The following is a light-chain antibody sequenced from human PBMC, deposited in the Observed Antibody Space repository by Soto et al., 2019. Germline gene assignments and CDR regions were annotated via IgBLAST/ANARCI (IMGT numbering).Light chain of an antibody. J-gene: IGKJ5*01. Sequence: EIVLTQSPGTLSLSPGERATLSCRASQSVSSSYLAWYQQKPGQAPRLLIYGASSRATGIPDRFSGSGSGTDFTLTISRLEPEDVAGYYCEQYGSSARITFGQGTRVEIK. CDR2: GAS. CDR1: QSVSSSY. V-gene: IGKV3-20*01. CDR3: EQYGSSARIT.